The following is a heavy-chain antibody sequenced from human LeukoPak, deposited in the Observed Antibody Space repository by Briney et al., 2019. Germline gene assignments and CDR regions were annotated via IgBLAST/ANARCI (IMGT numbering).Heavy chain of an antibody. Sequence: GGSLRLSCAASGFTFSSYAMHWVRQAPGKGLEWVAIISFDGSNKDYADSIKGRFTVPRDNSKNTLYLQMNSLRTEDTAVYFCAKERISPAGTYDYWGQGTLVTVSS. J-gene: IGHJ4*02. CDR2: ISFDGSNK. CDR1: GFTFSSYA. V-gene: IGHV3-30*04. D-gene: IGHD6-13*01. CDR3: AKERISPAGTYDY.